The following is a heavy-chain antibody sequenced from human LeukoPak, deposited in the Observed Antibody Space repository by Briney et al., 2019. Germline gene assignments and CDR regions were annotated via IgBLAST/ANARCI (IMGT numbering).Heavy chain of an antibody. D-gene: IGHD6-19*01. CDR3: ARDIISGWYYFDY. J-gene: IGHJ4*02. CDR1: GSTFTGYY. Sequence: GASVKVSCKASGSTFTGYYLHWVRQAPGQGLEWMGWINPNSGGTNYAQKFQGRVTMTRDTSISTAYMELSRLRSDDTAVYYCARDIISGWYYFDYWGQGTLVTVSS. CDR2: INPNSGGT. V-gene: IGHV1-2*02.